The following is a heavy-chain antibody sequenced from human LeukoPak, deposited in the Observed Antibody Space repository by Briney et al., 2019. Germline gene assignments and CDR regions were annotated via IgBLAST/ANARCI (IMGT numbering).Heavy chain of an antibody. V-gene: IGHV3-33*01. J-gene: IGHJ4*02. CDR3: ARGYCGGTACDLDY. CDR2: IWYDGSNK. D-gene: IGHD2-21*01. Sequence: GGSLTLSCAASGFVFDTYGMHWVRQAPGKGLEWVAVIWYDGSNKYYADSVKGRFTISRDNSKNTLYLQMNSLRAEDTAVYYWARGYCGGTACDLDYWGQGTLVTVSS. CDR1: GFVFDTYG.